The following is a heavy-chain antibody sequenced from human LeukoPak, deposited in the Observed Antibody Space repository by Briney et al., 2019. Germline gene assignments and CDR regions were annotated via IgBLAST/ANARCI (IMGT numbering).Heavy chain of an antibody. CDR1: GYTFTSYG. Sequence: ASVKVSCKASGYTFTSYGISWVRQAPGQGLEWMGWISAYNGNTNYAQKLQGRVTMTTDTSTCTAYMELRSLRSDDTAVYYCARVRSGTTIFGVGATYGMDVWGQGTTVTVSS. D-gene: IGHD3-3*01. CDR2: ISAYNGNT. J-gene: IGHJ6*02. CDR3: ARVRSGTTIFGVGATYGMDV. V-gene: IGHV1-18*01.